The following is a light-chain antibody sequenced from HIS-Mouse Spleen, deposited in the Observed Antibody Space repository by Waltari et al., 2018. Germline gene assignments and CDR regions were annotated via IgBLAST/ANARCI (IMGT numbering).Light chain of an antibody. Sequence: SYVLTQPPSVSVAPGKTARITCGGNNIGRKSVHWYQQKPGQAPVLVVYDDSARPSGIPGRFSCSNSGNTATLTISRVEAGDEADYYCQVWDSSSDHVVFGGGTKLTVL. CDR1: NIGRKS. V-gene: IGLV3-21*03. CDR3: QVWDSSSDHVV. CDR2: DDS. J-gene: IGLJ2*01.